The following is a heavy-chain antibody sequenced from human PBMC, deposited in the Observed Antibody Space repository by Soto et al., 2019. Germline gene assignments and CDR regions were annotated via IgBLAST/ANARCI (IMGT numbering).Heavy chain of an antibody. J-gene: IGHJ4*02. CDR1: GFTFSSYG. D-gene: IGHD5-12*01. V-gene: IGHV3-33*01. CDR3: ARDSGYDRSYDY. CDR2: IWYDGSNK. Sequence: GGSLRLSCAASGFTFSSYGMHWVRQAPGKGLEWVAVIWYDGSNKYYADSVKGRLTISRDNSKNTLYLQMNSLRAEDTAVYYCARDSGYDRSYDYWGQGTLVTVSS.